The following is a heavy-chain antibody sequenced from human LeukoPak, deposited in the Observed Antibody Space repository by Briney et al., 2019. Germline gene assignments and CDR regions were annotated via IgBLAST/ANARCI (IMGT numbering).Heavy chain of an antibody. V-gene: IGHV3-23*01. CDR3: AKDLALAGTGGGFDV. D-gene: IGHD6-19*01. Sequence: GGSLRLSCAASGFTFTTYAINWVRQAPGKGLELVSGISGGGDKTYYADSVNGRFTISRDNSKNTVSLQMSSLRAEDTALYYCAKDLALAGTGGGFDVWGQGTRVAVSS. CDR1: GFTFTTYA. CDR2: ISGGGDKT. J-gene: IGHJ3*01.